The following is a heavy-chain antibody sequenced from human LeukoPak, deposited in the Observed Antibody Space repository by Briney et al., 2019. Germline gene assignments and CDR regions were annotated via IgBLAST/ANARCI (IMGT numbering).Heavy chain of an antibody. CDR1: RYSFTSYV. CDR2: INTYKGKT. J-gene: IGHJ3*02. CDR3: ARELGSGSYQAFVI. Sequence: ASVTVSCKDSRYSFTSYVISWVRQAPGQGLEWMGWINTYKGKTNYAQTLQGRVPITTDTSTSTAYIERRRRRSEDTAVYYCARELGSGSYQAFVISGEGKILTLSS. V-gene: IGHV1-18*01. D-gene: IGHD1-26*01.